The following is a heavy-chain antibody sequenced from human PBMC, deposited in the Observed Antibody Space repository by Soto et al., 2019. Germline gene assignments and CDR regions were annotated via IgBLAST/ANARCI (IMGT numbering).Heavy chain of an antibody. CDR2: INPKNDDT. Sequence: ASGEVSGRAAGYTVTGYCVHWMRQAPGQGLEWRGWINPKNDDTNYAQKFHGSVTLTRDTSIMTAYMELSGLTSDDTAIYYCARGRLDFDGRGYYHFDSWGQGTLVTVSS. CDR3: ARGRLDFDGRGYYHFDS. D-gene: IGHD3-22*01. J-gene: IGHJ4*02. V-gene: IGHV1-2*02. CDR1: GYTVTGYC.